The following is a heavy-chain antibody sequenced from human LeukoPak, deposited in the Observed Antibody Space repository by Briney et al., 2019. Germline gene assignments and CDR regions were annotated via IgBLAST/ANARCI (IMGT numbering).Heavy chain of an antibody. V-gene: IGHV3-7*01. Sequence: GGSLRLSCAASGFTFSGYLMSWVRQAPGKGLEWVAKIKEEGSEKYYVDSVKGRFIISRDNAKNSLYLQMNSLRAEDTAVYYCARDSSAAPHSYWGQGTLVTVFS. CDR2: IKEEGSEK. CDR1: GFTFSGYL. J-gene: IGHJ4*02. CDR3: ARDSSAAPHSY. D-gene: IGHD2-15*01.